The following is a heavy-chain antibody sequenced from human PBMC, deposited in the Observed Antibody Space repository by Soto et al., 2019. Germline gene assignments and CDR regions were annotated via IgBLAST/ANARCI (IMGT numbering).Heavy chain of an antibody. CDR3: AKVADYGYYDSSGTLFFDY. CDR1: GFTFSSYA. V-gene: IGHV3-23*01. D-gene: IGHD3-22*01. CDR2: ISGSGGST. J-gene: IGHJ4*02. Sequence: GGSLRLSCAASGFTFSSYAMIFCRHAPFKWLEWVSAISGSGGSTYYADSVKGRFTISRDNSKNTLYLQMNSLRAEDTAVYYCAKVADYGYYDSSGTLFFDYWGQGTLVTVSS.